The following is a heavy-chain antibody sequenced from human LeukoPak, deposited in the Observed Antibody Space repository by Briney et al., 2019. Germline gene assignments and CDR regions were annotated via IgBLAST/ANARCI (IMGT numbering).Heavy chain of an antibody. J-gene: IGHJ4*02. CDR3: ARDYSHSSGYYF. CDR2: IYSGGST. Sequence: GGSLRLSCAASGFTVSSNYMSWVRQAPGKGLEWVSVIYSGGSTYYADSVKGRFTISRDNSKNTLYLQMNSLRAEDTAVYYCARDYSHSSGYYFWDQGILVTVSS. D-gene: IGHD3-22*01. CDR1: GFTVSSNY. V-gene: IGHV3-66*01.